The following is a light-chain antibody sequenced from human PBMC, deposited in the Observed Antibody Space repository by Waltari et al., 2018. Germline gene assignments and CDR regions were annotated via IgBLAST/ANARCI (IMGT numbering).Light chain of an antibody. Sequence: DIQLTQSPSFVSASIGDRVPITCRASHQISSWLAWYQQKPGKAPKLLIYVASTLHRGVPSRFSGGGSGTEFTLTISSLQPEDFAVYYCQQTNNFLGITFGQGTRLEIK. CDR3: QQTNNFLGIT. CDR2: VAS. V-gene: IGKV1-12*01. J-gene: IGKJ5*01. CDR1: HQISSW.